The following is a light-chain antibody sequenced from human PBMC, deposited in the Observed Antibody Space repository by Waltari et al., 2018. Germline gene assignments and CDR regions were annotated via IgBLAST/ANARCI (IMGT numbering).Light chain of an antibody. Sequence: DIVLTPSPGTLSLSQGVRATLPCRAIQSIGRYLVWYQQKPVQAPRLLIYGASSRAAGIPDRFSGSGSGTDFSLTISRLEPEDFAVYYCQNHERLPAVFGQGTKVEIK. CDR2: GAS. J-gene: IGKJ1*01. CDR3: QNHERLPAV. V-gene: IGKV3-20*01. CDR1: QSIGRY.